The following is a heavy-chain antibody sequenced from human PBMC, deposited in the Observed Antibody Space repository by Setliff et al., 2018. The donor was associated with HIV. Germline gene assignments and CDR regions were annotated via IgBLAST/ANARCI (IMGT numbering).Heavy chain of an antibody. V-gene: IGHV1-18*01. J-gene: IGHJ3*02. CDR3: ARMRGGHNIREGAFDI. D-gene: IGHD1-20*01. CDR2: VSTDNGNT. CDR1: GYSFSSYG. Sequence: ASVKVSCKASGYSFSSYGIGWVRLAPGQGLGWMGWVSTDNGNTNYAQKVQGRVTMTTDTGTRTAYMELRSLRSDDTAMYYCARMRGGHNIREGAFDIWGQGTMVTVSS.